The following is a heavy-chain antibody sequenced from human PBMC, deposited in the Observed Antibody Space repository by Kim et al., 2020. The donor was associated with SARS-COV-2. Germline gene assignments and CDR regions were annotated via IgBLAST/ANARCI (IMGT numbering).Heavy chain of an antibody. CDR3: ARVKKDVLLWFGVILKCYFDY. D-gene: IGHD3-10*01. Sequence: FTISRDNSKNTLYLQMNSLRAEDTAVYYCARVKKDVLLWFGVILKCYFDYWGQGTLVTVSS. V-gene: IGHV3-30*07. J-gene: IGHJ4*02.